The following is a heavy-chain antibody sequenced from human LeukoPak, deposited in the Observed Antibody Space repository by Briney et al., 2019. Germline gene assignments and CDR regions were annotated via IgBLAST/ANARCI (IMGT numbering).Heavy chain of an antibody. V-gene: IGHV3-7*01. J-gene: IGHJ6*02. CDR1: GFSFSMYW. CDR3: ARDLRYCSSTSCLMSGMDV. CDR2: IKQDGSEK. D-gene: IGHD2-2*01. Sequence: GGSLRLSCAVSGFSFSMYWMSWVRQAPGKGLGWVANIKQDGSEKYYVDSVKGRFTISRDNAKNSLYLQMNSLRAEDTAVYYCARDLRYCSSTSCLMSGMDVWGQGTTVTVSS.